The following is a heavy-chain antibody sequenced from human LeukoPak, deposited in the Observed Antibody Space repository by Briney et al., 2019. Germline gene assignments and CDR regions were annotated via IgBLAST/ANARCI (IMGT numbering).Heavy chain of an antibody. CDR3: ARSYSGSFLY. CDR1: GGSFSDYW. CDR2: VYHGGNT. Sequence: PSETLSLTCAVYGGSFSDYWWTWIRQSPGKGLEFIGSVYHGGNTYYKASLKSRVTISLDTSKNQVSLRLSSVTAADTAVYYCARSYSGSFLYWGQGSLVTVSS. V-gene: IGHV4-34*01. D-gene: IGHD1-26*01. J-gene: IGHJ1*01.